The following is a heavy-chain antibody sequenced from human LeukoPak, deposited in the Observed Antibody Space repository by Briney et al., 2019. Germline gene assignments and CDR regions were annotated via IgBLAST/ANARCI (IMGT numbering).Heavy chain of an antibody. CDR3: ARHGCSGVGCYFYDF. V-gene: IGHV5-51*01. CDR1: GYSFINYW. CDR2: INPGDSNT. J-gene: IGHJ4*02. D-gene: IGHD2-15*01. Sequence: GESLKISCQGSGYSFINYWIGWVRQMPGKGLGWVGIINPGDSNTRYSPSSQGQVTISADKSLSPAYLQWSSLKASDTAMYYCARHGCSGVGCYFYDFWGQGTLVTVSS.